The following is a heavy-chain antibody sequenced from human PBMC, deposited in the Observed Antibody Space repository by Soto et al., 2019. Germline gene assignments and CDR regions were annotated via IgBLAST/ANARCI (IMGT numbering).Heavy chain of an antibody. J-gene: IGHJ4*02. Sequence: SETLSLTCTVPGDSISSYYWSWIRQPPGKGLEWIGYIYYSGSTNYNPSLKSRVTITVDTSKNQFSLKLSSVTAADTAVYYCARGRGDYYFDYRGQGTLVTVSS. CDR2: IYYSGST. V-gene: IGHV4-59*01. CDR3: ARGRGDYYFDY. D-gene: IGHD2-21*02. CDR1: GDSISSYY.